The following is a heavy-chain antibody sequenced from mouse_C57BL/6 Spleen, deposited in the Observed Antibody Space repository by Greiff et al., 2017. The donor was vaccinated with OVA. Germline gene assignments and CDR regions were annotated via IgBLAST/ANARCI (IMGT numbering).Heavy chain of an antibody. CDR1: GYTFTSYW. D-gene: IGHD4-1*01. J-gene: IGHJ2*01. CDR3: ARVANWDDYFDY. Sequence: QVQLQQPGAELVKPGASVKMSCKASGYTFTSYWITWVKQRPGQGLEWIGDIYPGSGSTNYNEKFKSKATLTVDTSSSTAYMQHSSLTSEDAAVYYCARVANWDDYFDYWGQGTTLTVSA. V-gene: IGHV1-55*01. CDR2: IYPGSGST.